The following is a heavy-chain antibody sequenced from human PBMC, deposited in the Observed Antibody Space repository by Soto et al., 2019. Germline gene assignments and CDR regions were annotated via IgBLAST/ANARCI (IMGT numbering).Heavy chain of an antibody. CDR1: GGSTSSYY. V-gene: IGHV4-59*01. D-gene: IGHD6-13*01. CDR3: ASSSAYSSGWYTYYFDY. J-gene: IGHJ4*01. CDR2: FFYGGTS. Sequence: QVQLQESGPGLVKPSETLSFTCTVSGGSTSSYYWGWIRQPPGMALEWIGYFFYGGTSNYNPTLRSRVTISGDTAENQLSLRLTSVTAADTAVYYCASSSAYSSGWYTYYFDYWGHGILVTVSS.